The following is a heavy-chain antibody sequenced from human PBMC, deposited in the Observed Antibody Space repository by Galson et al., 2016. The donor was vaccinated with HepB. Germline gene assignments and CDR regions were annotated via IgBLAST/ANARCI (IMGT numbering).Heavy chain of an antibody. CDR2: TYFRSKWYN. J-gene: IGHJ4*02. CDR1: GDSVSSNTAA. CDR3: VSDVGSTLAARSFDY. D-gene: IGHD6-6*01. Sequence: CAISGDSVSSNTAAWNWIRQSPSRGLEWLGRTYFRSKWYNDYTMSVKSRIIISPDTSKNQFSLQPNSATPEDTAVYYCVSDVGSTLAARSFDYWGQGTLVTVSS. V-gene: IGHV6-1*01.